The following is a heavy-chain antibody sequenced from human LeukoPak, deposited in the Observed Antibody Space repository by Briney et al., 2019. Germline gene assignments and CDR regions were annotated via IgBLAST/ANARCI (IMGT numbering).Heavy chain of an antibody. CDR3: ARDAGSGVYYGMDV. CDR1: GYTFTSYG. Sequence: ASVKVSCKASGYTFTSYGISWVQQAPGQGLEWMGWISAYNGNTNYAQKLQGRVTMTTDTSTSTAYMELRSLRSDDTAVYYCARDAGSGVYYGMDVWGEGTTVTVSS. J-gene: IGHJ6*04. CDR2: ISAYNGNT. V-gene: IGHV1-18*04. D-gene: IGHD3-10*01.